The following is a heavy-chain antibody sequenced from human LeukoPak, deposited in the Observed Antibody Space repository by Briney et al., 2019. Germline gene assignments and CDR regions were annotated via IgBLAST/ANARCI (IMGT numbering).Heavy chain of an antibody. V-gene: IGHV3-30-3*01. J-gene: IGHJ4*02. CDR3: ATSIAVAAFFDY. CDR2: ISYDGSNK. CDR1: EFTFSSYA. Sequence: GGSLRLSCAASEFTFSSYAMHWARQAPGKGLEWVAVISYDGSNKYYADSVKGRFTISRDNSKNTLYLQMNSLRAEDTAVYYCATSIAVAAFFDYWGQGTLVTVSS. D-gene: IGHD6-19*01.